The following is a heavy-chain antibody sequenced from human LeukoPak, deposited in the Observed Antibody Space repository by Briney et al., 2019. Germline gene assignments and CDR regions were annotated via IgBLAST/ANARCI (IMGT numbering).Heavy chain of an antibody. CDR2: IRYDGSNK. Sequence: GGSLRLSCAASGFTFSSYGMHWVRQAPGKGLEWVAFIRYDGSNKYYADSVKGRFTISRDNSKNTLYLQMNSLRAEDTAVYYCASSTGSGSYYTIYYYGMDVWGQGTTVTVSS. D-gene: IGHD3-10*01. CDR1: GFTFSSYG. J-gene: IGHJ6*02. V-gene: IGHV3-30*02. CDR3: ASSTGSGSYYTIYYYGMDV.